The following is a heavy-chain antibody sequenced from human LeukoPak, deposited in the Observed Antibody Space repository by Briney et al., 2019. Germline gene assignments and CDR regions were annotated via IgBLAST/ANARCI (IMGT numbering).Heavy chain of an antibody. D-gene: IGHD5-12*01. V-gene: IGHV5-51*01. J-gene: IGHJ4*02. CDR1: GCIFTNYW. CDR2: IYPRDSDT. Sequence: GGSLQISCKASGCIFTNYWIGWVRQMPGKGLEWMGIIYPRDSDTRYSPSFQGQVTVSADKSISTAYLQWNTLEASDTAMYYCARRQYSGYDFDFWGQGTLVTVSS. CDR3: ARRQYSGYDFDF.